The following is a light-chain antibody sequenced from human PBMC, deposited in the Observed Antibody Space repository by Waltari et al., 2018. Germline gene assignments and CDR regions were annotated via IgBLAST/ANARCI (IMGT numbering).Light chain of an antibody. V-gene: IGLV5-39*01. Sequence: QPVLTQPTSLSASPGASARLTCTLNSGISVGRYTVFWFQQKAGSPPRFLLYYHTDSIHRQASGVPSRFSGSKDASANAGLLLISGLQSEDEADYHCAIWYSDTWVFGGGTRLTVL. CDR3: AIWYSDTWV. CDR2: YHTDSIH. J-gene: IGLJ2*01. CDR1: SGISVGRYT.